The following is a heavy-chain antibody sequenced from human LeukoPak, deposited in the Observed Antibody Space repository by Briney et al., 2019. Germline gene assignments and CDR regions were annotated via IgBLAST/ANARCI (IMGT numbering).Heavy chain of an antibody. Sequence: PSETLSLTCTVSAPSISSSSTDWGWIRQHPGKGLEWFGSIFYCGSTYYNPSLKSRVTISVDTSKNQFSLKLSSVTAADTAVYYCAGTVTIFGEVHYFDYWGQGTLVTVSS. J-gene: IGHJ4*02. CDR2: IFYCGST. D-gene: IGHD3-3*01. V-gene: IGHV4-39*07. CDR3: AGTVTIFGEVHYFDY. CDR1: APSISSSSTD.